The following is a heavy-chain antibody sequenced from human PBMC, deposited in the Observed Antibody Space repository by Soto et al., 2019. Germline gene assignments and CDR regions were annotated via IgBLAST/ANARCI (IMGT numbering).Heavy chain of an antibody. CDR3: ATSLPGDSNYFDY. V-gene: IGHV1-69*01. Sequence: QVQLVQSGAEVKKPGSSVKVSCKASGGTFSSYALSWVRQAPGQGLEWMGGIIPIFGTANYAQKFQGRVTITADESTSTAYMELSSLRSEDTAVYDGATSLPGDSNYFDYWGQGTLVTVSS. J-gene: IGHJ4*02. D-gene: IGHD2-2*01. CDR1: GGTFSSYA. CDR2: IIPIFGTA.